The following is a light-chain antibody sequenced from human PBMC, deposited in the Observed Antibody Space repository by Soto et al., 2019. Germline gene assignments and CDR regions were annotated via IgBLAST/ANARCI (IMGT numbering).Light chain of an antibody. CDR1: SSDVGGYNY. CDR2: DVS. J-gene: IGLJ1*01. V-gene: IGLV2-14*01. Sequence: QSALTQPASVSGSPGQSITISCTGTSSDVGGYNYVSWYQQHPGKAPKFMIYDVSNRPSGVSNRFSSSKSGNTASLTISGLQAEDEADYYCSSYTTSNTRQIVFGTG. CDR3: SSYTTSNTRQIV.